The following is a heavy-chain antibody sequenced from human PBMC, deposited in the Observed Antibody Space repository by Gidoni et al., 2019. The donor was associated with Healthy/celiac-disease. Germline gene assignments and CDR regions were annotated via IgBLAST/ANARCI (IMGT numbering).Heavy chain of an antibody. D-gene: IGHD4-4*01. CDR3: AKDPRNYEYYYYYMDV. Sequence: VQLLESGGGLVQPGGSLRLSCAASGFTFSSYALSWVRQAPGQGLEWVSAISGSGGSTYYADSVKGRFTISRDNSKNTLYLQMNSLRAEDTAVYYCAKDPRNYEYYYYYMDVWGKGTTVTVSS. CDR2: ISGSGGST. V-gene: IGHV3-23*01. CDR1: GFTFSSYA. J-gene: IGHJ6*03.